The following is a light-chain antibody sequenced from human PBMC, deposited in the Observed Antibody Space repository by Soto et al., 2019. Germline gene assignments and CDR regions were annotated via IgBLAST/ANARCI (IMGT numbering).Light chain of an antibody. CDR1: SSNVGGYNY. V-gene: IGLV2-14*01. J-gene: IGLJ1*01. CDR3: RSYTSSSTFAV. CDR2: DVS. Sequence: QSVLTQPASVSGSPGQSITISCTGTSSNVGGYNYVSWYQQHPGKAPKLMIYDVSNRPSGVSNRFSGSKSGNTASLTTSGLQAEDEADYYCRSYTSSSTFAVFGTGTKVTVL.